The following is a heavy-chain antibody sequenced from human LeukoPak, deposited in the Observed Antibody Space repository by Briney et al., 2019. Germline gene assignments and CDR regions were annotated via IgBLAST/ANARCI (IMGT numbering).Heavy chain of an antibody. CDR2: ISSSGSAK. V-gene: IGHV3-48*02. CDR1: GFTFSNYG. J-gene: IGHJ4*02. Sequence: GGSLRLSCAASGFTFSNYGLNWVRQAPGKGLEWVSHISSSGSAKYYADSVKGRFTISRDNAKNSLYLQMNSLRDEDTAVFYCASGSGHWGQGTLVTVSS. CDR3: ASGSGH. D-gene: IGHD2-2*03.